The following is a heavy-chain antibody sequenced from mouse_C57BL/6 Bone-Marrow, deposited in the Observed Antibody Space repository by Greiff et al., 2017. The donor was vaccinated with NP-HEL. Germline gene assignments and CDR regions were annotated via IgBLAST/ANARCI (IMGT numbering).Heavy chain of an antibody. J-gene: IGHJ1*03. CDR2: ISDGGSYT. D-gene: IGHD1-1*01. Sequence: DVMLVESGGGLVKPGGSLKLSCAASGFTFSSYAMSWVRQTPEKRLEWVATISDGGSYTYYPDNVKGRFTISRDNAKNNLYLQMSHLKSEDTAMYYCARITTVVAYFDVWGTGTTVTVSS. CDR1: GFTFSSYA. CDR3: ARITTVVAYFDV. V-gene: IGHV5-4*03.